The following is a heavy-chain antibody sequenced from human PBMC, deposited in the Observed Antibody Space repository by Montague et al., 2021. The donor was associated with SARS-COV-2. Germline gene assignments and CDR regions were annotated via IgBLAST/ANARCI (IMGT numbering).Heavy chain of an antibody. J-gene: IGHJ6*01. CDR2: IYYRGST. CDR1: GDSVNSGSYY. CDR3: AGDYRRDTGSPRSAMDV. D-gene: IGHD1-26*01. V-gene: IGHV4-61*01. Sequence: SETLSLTCTVSGDSVNSGSYYWSWIRQPPGKGLEWIGYIYYRGSTNYNPSLKSRVTISIDTSKNQFSLKLSSVTAAATAVYYCAGDYRRDTGSPRSAMDVWGQGTTVIVSS.